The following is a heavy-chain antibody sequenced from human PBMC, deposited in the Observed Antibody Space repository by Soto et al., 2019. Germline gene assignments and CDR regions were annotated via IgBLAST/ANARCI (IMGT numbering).Heavy chain of an antibody. D-gene: IGHD3-22*01. V-gene: IGHV3-23*01. J-gene: IGHJ4*02. Sequence: EVQLLDSGGGFVQPGGSLRLSCAASGFSFSIYAMSWVRQAPGEGLEWVSTISTSGDDTYYADSVKGRFTISRDKSKNTLYLQMSSLRAEDTAVYYCAKAGHYNDRSGYYYFDYWGQGTLVTVSS. CDR2: ISTSGDDT. CDR3: AKAGHYNDRSGYYYFDY. CDR1: GFSFSIYA.